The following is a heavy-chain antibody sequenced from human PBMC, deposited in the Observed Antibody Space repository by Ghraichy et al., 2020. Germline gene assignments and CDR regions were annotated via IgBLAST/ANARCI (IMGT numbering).Heavy chain of an antibody. Sequence: GGSLRLSCAASGLTFSSYGMTWVRQAPGKGLEWVSAISGSGGYTYYAVSVKGRFTISRDNSKDTLYLQMNSLRAEDTAVYYCAKDGVWGTYRTLDYWGQGTLVTVSS. CDR2: ISGSGGYT. CDR3: AKDGVWGTYRTLDY. J-gene: IGHJ4*02. V-gene: IGHV3-23*01. D-gene: IGHD3-16*02. CDR1: GLTFSSYG.